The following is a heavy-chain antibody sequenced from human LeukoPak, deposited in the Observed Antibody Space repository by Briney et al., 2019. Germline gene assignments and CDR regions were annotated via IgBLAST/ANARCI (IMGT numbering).Heavy chain of an antibody. CDR2: ISSSGSTI. CDR1: GFTFSDYY. Sequence: PGGSLRLSCAASGFTFSDYYMSWIRQAPGKGLEWVSYISSSGSTIYYADSVKGRFTISRDNAKNSLYLQMNSLRAEDTAVYYCARASRNVVVPAATFDYWGQGTLVTVSS. J-gene: IGHJ4*02. D-gene: IGHD2-2*01. V-gene: IGHV3-11*01. CDR3: ARASRNVVVPAATFDY.